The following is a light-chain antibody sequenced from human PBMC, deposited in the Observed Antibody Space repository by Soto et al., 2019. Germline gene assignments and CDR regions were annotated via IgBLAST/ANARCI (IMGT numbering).Light chain of an antibody. CDR3: CSYATYNMI. V-gene: IGLV2-23*01. CDR2: DGT. CDR1: SNDFGTYYF. J-gene: IGLJ2*01. Sequence: QSVLTQPASVSGSPGQSITISCTRTSNDFGTYYFVSWYQQHPDKAPKLIIYDGTERPSGVSNRFSGSKSGNTASLTISGLQAEDEAHYYCCSYATYNMILGGGTKFTVL.